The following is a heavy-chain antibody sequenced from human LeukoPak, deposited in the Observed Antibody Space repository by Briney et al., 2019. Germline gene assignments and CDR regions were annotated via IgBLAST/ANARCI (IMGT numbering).Heavy chain of an antibody. J-gene: IGHJ6*02. V-gene: IGHV3-30*18. CDR2: ISYDGINT. CDR3: AKDKGSVSPLMIATEGARYKYYAMDV. CDR1: GFIFSDYA. D-gene: IGHD2-21*01. Sequence: GGSLRLSCTASGFIFSDYAIHWVRQAPGRGLEWVATISYDGINTHYVDSVKGRFTISRDNSRDTLHLQMDSLRAEDTATYYCAKDKGSVSPLMIATEGARYKYYAMDVWGQGTTVTVSS.